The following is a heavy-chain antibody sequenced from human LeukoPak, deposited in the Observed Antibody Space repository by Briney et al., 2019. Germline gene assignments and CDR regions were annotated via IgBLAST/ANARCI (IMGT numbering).Heavy chain of an antibody. CDR1: GFTFSSYW. V-gene: IGHV3-21*01. CDR3: ARPTTVTTISADAFDI. J-gene: IGHJ3*02. D-gene: IGHD4-17*01. CDR2: ISSGGTYK. Sequence: PGGSLRLSCAASGFTFSSYWMNWVRQGPGKGLEWVSSISSGGTYKYYADSVKGRFTISRDNAQNSLYLQMNSLRAEDSSVYYCARPTTVTTISADAFDIWGQGTMVTVSS.